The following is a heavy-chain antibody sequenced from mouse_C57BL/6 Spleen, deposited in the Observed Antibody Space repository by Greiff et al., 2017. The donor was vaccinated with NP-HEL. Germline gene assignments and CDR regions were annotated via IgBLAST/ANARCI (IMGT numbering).Heavy chain of an antibody. CDR3: ARSELRAMDY. CDR2: ISDGGSYT. Sequence: EVKLMESGGGLVKPGGSLKLSCAASGFTFSSYAMSWVRQTPEKRLEWVATISDGGSYTYYPDNVKGRFTISRDNAKNNLYLQMSHLKSEDTAMYYCARSELRAMDYWGQGTSVTVSS. D-gene: IGHD1-1*01. V-gene: IGHV5-4*03. CDR1: GFTFSSYA. J-gene: IGHJ4*01.